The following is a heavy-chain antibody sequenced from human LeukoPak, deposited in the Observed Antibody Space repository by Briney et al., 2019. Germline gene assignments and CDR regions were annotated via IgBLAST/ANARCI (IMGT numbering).Heavy chain of an antibody. D-gene: IGHD2-21*02. V-gene: IGHV3-30*04. CDR1: GFTFSSYA. Sequence: PGGSLRLSCAASGFTFSSYAMHWVRQAPGKGLEWVAVISYDGSNKYYADSVKGRFTISRDNSKNTLYLQMNSLRAEETAVYYCARTSYCGGDCYSGFDYWGQGTLVTVSS. CDR3: ARTSYCGGDCYSGFDY. CDR2: ISYDGSNK. J-gene: IGHJ4*02.